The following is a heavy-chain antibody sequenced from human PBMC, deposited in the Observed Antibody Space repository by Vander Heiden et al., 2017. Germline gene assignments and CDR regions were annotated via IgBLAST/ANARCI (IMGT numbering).Heavy chain of an antibody. J-gene: IGHJ4*02. Sequence: EVQLVESGGGLVKPGGSLRLSCAASGFTFCSSSMNWVRQAPGKGLEWVSSMSSSSSYIYYADSVKGRFTISRDNAKNSLYLQMNSLRAEDTAVYYCARDLELYGLFFPFDYWGQGTLVTVSS. CDR3: ARDLELYGLFFPFDY. D-gene: IGHD3-10*01. V-gene: IGHV3-21*01. CDR1: GFTFCSSS. CDR2: MSSSSSYI.